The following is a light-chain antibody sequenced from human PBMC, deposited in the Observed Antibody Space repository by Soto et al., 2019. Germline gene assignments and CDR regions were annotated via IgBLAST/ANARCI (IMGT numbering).Light chain of an antibody. CDR1: QSVSSN. V-gene: IGKV3-15*01. CDR2: GAS. J-gene: IGKJ1*01. CDR3: QQYNNWTPGT. Sequence: EIVMTQSPATLSVSPGERATLSGRASQSVSSNLAWYQQKPGQAPRLLIYGASTRATGIPARFSVSGSGTEFTLTISSLQSEDFAVYYCQQYNNWTPGTFGQATKVEIK.